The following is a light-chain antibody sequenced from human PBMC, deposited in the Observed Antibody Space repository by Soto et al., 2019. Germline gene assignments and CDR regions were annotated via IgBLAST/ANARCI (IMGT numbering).Light chain of an antibody. CDR2: GTS. CDR3: QQRSNWRVT. V-gene: IGKV3D-20*02. J-gene: IGKJ4*01. CDR1: QTVSSTY. Sequence: EIVLTQSPGTLSLSPGERATLSCRASQTVSSTYLAWYQQRPGQAPRLLIFGTSNRATDIPDRFSGSGSGTDFTLTISSLEPEDIAVYYCQQRSNWRVTFGGGTKVEIK.